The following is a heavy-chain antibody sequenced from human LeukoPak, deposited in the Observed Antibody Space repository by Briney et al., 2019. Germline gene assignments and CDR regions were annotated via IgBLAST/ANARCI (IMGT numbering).Heavy chain of an antibody. CDR3: ARGGCRSTSCYDP. D-gene: IGHD2-2*01. CDR1: GFSFSNYG. Sequence: GGSLRLSCAASGFSFSNYGMHWVRQAPGKGLEWVAVICYDGSNKYYADSVKGRFTISRDNSKNTLYLQMNSLRVEDTAIYYCARGGCRSTSCYDPWGQGTLVTVSS. CDR2: ICYDGSNK. J-gene: IGHJ5*02. V-gene: IGHV3-33*01.